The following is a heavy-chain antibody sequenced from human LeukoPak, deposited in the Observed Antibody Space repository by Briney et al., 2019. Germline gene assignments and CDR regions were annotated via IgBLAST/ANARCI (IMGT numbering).Heavy chain of an antibody. D-gene: IGHD6-6*01. Sequence: PSETLSLTCTVSGGSISSDYWSWIRQPPGKGLEWIGYIYYSGRTNYNPSLKSRVTISVDTSKNQFSLKLSSVTAADTAVYYCARDESSIAAREFDYWGQGTLVTVSS. CDR3: ARDESSIAAREFDY. J-gene: IGHJ4*02. CDR1: GGSISSDY. CDR2: IYYSGRT. V-gene: IGHV4-59*12.